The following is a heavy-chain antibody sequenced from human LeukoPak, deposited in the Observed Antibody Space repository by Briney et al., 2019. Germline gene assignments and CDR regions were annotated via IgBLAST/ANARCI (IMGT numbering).Heavy chain of an antibody. Sequence: GGSLRLSCAASGFTFSSYAMSWVRQAPGKGLEWVSAISGSGGSTYYADSVKGRFTISRDNSKNTLYLQMNSLRAEDTAVYYCAKGGSGYSYGHEDYWGQGTLVTVSS. CDR3: AKGGSGYSYGHEDY. D-gene: IGHD5-18*01. CDR1: GFTFSSYA. CDR2: ISGSGGST. V-gene: IGHV3-23*01. J-gene: IGHJ4*02.